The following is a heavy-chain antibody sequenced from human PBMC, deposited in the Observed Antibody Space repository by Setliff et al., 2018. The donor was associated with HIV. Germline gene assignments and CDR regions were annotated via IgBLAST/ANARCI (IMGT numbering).Heavy chain of an antibody. CDR1: GFSLSTSGAA. D-gene: IGHD6-13*01. Sequence: SGATLVNPTQTLTLTCTFSGFSLSTSGAAVGWIRQPPGKALEWLAILYWDDDKRYTPSLNNRLTITKGTSKNQVVLTMTNVDPVDTATYFCARRAGSSWFRFYFDYWGQGALVTVSS. V-gene: IGHV2-5*02. CDR3: ARRAGSSWFRFYFDY. J-gene: IGHJ4*02. CDR2: LYWDDDK.